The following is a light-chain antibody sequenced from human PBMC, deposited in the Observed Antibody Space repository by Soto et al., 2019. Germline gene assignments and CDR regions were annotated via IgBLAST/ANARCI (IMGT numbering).Light chain of an antibody. Sequence: SYELTPPPSVSVSPGQTASITCSGDKLGDKYAYWYQQKPGQSPVLVIYQDSKRPSGIPERFSGSNSGNTATLTISGTQAMDEADYYCQAWDSSTVVFGGGTQLTVL. V-gene: IGLV3-1*01. CDR1: KLGDKY. CDR3: QAWDSSTVV. CDR2: QDS. J-gene: IGLJ2*01.